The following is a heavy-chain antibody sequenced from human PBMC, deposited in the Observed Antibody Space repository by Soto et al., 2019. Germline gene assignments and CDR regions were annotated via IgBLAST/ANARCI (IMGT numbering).Heavy chain of an antibody. CDR2: VYDLDGT. D-gene: IGHD5-12*01. CDR3: ATWHLREHAYDS. V-gene: IGHV3-53*01. CDR1: VLTVSGKKY. J-gene: IGHJ3*02. Sequence: DVQLVESGGGLIQPGGSLRLSCVASVLTVSGKKYVAWVRQAPGKGPEWVSGVYDLDGTYYADSVRGRFTTSIGNSRTTVWLQLRELRPEDTALYFGATWHLREHAYDSWCRVTMVTVGS.